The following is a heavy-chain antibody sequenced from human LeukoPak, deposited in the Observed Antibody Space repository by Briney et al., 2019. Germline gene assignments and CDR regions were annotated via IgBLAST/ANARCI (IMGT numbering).Heavy chain of an antibody. Sequence: GESLKISCKGSGYSITNYWIGWVRQVPGKGLEWMGIIQPGDPDTRYSPSFQGQVTISADKSISTAYLQWSSLKASDTAMYYCARMYYYDNNAYYPFDYWGQGTLVTVSS. CDR1: GYSITNYW. CDR3: ARMYYYDNNAYYPFDY. J-gene: IGHJ4*02. V-gene: IGHV5-51*01. D-gene: IGHD3-22*01. CDR2: IQPGDPDT.